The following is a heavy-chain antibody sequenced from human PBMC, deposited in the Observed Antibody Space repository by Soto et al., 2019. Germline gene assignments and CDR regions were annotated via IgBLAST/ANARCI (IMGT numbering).Heavy chain of an antibody. Sequence: QVQLVQSGAEVKKPGASVQVSFKASGYTFTSYGISWVRQAPGQGLEGMGWISAYNGNTNYAQKLQGRVTMTTDTSTSTAYMELRSLRSDDTAVYYCARGHEDFWSGYSQNFDYWCQGTLVTVSS. CDR2: ISAYNGNT. J-gene: IGHJ4*02. CDR1: GYTFTSYG. D-gene: IGHD3-3*01. V-gene: IGHV1-18*01. CDR3: ARGHEDFWSGYSQNFDY.